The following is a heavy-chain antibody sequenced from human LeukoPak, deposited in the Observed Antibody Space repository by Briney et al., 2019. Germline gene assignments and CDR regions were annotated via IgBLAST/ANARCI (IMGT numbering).Heavy chain of an antibody. CDR2: VYYCGTT. CDR1: GGSISSSSYY. V-gene: IGHV4-39*07. CDR3: ARGTLYRGWSYYLDF. Sequence: SETLSLTCTVSGGSISSSSYYWGWIRQPPGRALEWTGSVYYCGTTSYNPSLKSRVTISVDMSKNHFSLRLRSVTAADTAMYYCARGTLYRGWSYYLDFWGQGSQVTVSS. J-gene: IGHJ4*02. D-gene: IGHD6-19*01.